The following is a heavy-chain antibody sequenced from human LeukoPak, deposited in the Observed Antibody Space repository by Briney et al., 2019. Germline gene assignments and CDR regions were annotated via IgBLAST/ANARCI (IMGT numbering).Heavy chain of an antibody. CDR2: IYYSGST. CDR3: ASSRYDSSGDY. D-gene: IGHD3-22*01. Sequence: SETLSLTCTVSGGSISSYYWSWIRQPPGKGLEWIGYIYYSGSTNYNPSLKSRVTISVDTSKNQFSLKLSSVTAADTAVYYCASSRYDSSGDYWGQGTLVTVSS. V-gene: IGHV4-59*01. CDR1: GGSISSYY. J-gene: IGHJ4*02.